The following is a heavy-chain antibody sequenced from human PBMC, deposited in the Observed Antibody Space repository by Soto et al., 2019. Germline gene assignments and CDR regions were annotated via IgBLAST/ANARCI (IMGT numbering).Heavy chain of an antibody. V-gene: IGHV3-30-3*01. Sequence: PGGSLRLSCAASGFTFSSYAMHWVRQAPGKGLEWVAVISYDGSNKYYADSVKGRFTISRDNSKNTLYLQMNSLRAEDTAVYYCAYLPSYYYDTRSNHIDPRGQGTLVTVSS. J-gene: IGHJ5*02. CDR2: ISYDGSNK. CDR1: GFTFSSYA. CDR3: AYLPSYYYDTRSNHIDP. D-gene: IGHD3-22*01.